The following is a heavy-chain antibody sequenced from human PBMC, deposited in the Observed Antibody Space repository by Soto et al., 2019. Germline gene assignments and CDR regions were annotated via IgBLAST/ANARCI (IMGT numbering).Heavy chain of an antibody. CDR3: ASWGPGGVLVRGVITY. D-gene: IGHD3-10*01. CDR2: IYYSGST. V-gene: IGHV4-39*01. Sequence: QLQLQESGPGLVKPSETLSLTCTVSGGSISSSSYYWGWIRQPPGKGLEWIGSIYYSGSTYYNPSIKSRVTIYVDTSKTQFFLKLSSVTAADTAVYYCASWGPGGVLVRGVITYCGQGTLVTVSS. J-gene: IGHJ4*02. CDR1: GGSISSSSYY.